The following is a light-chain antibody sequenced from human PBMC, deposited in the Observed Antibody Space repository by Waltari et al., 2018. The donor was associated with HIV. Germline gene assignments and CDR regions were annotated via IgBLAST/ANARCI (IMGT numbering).Light chain of an antibody. V-gene: IGLV1-44*01. Sequence: QSVLTQPPSASGTPGQRVTISCSGSSSNIGSNTVHWYQQTPGTAPKLLIYSNNQRPSGVPDRFSGSKSGTSASLAISGLQSEDEADYYCAAWDDSLNGVVFGGGTKLTVL. CDR1: SSNIGSNT. CDR3: AAWDDSLNGVV. J-gene: IGLJ2*01. CDR2: SNN.